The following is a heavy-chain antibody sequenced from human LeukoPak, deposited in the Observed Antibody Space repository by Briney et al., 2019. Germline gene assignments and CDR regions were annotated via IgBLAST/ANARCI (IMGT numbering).Heavy chain of an antibody. CDR1: GGSISSSNYY. D-gene: IGHD5-18*01. J-gene: IGHJ4*02. CDR3: ARETSEATAMVKGIDY. Sequence: PSETLSLTCTVSGGSISSSNYYWGWIRQPPGKGLEWIGSISYSGSTYYNPSLKSRVTISLDTSKNQFSLKLSSVTAADTAVYYCARETSEATAMVKGIDYWGQGTLVTVSS. CDR2: ISYSGST. V-gene: IGHV4-39*07.